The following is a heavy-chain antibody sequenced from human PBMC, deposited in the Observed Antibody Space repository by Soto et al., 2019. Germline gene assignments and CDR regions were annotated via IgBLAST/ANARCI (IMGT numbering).Heavy chain of an antibody. CDR3: ASQFPSLYCSSTSCYSGVRYFDY. CDR2: IYYSGST. J-gene: IGHJ4*02. D-gene: IGHD2-2*02. V-gene: IGHV4-39*01. CDR1: GGSISSSSYY. Sequence: QLQLQESGPGLVKPSETLSLTCTVSGGSISSSSYYWGWIRQPPGKGLEWIGSIYYSGSTYYNPSLKSRVTISVDTSKNQFSLKLSSVTAADTAVYYCASQFPSLYCSSTSCYSGVRYFDYWGQGTLVTVSS.